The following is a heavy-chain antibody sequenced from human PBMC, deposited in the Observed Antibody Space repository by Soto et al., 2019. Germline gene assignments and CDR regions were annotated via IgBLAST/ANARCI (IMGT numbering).Heavy chain of an antibody. Sequence: GASVKVSCKASGGTFSSYTISWVRQAPGQGLEWMGRIIPILGIANYAQKFQGRVTITADKSTSTAYMELSSLRSEDTAVYYCARDRVESGYPEYFQHWGQGTLVTVSS. CDR1: GGTFSSYT. J-gene: IGHJ1*01. D-gene: IGHD3-22*01. V-gene: IGHV1-69*04. CDR3: ARDRVESGYPEYFQH. CDR2: IIPILGIA.